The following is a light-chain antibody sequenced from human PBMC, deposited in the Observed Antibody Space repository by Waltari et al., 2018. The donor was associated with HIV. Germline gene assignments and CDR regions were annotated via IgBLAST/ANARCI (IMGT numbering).Light chain of an antibody. V-gene: IGLV1-44*01. J-gene: IGLJ2*01. CDR2: SSN. Sequence: QSVLTQPPSASGTPGQRFTISCSGSNSNIGSNSVNWYQQLPGTAPKLHLYSSNQRPLGVPDRFSGSKSGTSASLAISGLQSEDEADYYCAAWDDSRNAHVVFGGGTKLTVL. CDR1: NSNIGSNS. CDR3: AAWDDSRNAHVV.